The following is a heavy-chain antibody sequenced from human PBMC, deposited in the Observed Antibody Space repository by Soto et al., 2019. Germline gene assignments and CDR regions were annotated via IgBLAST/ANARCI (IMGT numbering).Heavy chain of an antibody. D-gene: IGHD6-6*01. J-gene: IGHJ4*02. V-gene: IGHV4-31*03. CDR1: GESISSGGYY. Sequence: QVQLQESGPGLVKASQTRSLICNVSGESISSGGYYWSWIRHHPGKGLEWIGYIYDSESAYYNPSLECRVTMSMDTSKNHFAMKLSSVTAADTAVYYCARASSSSSAADYWGQGTLVTVSS. CDR3: ARASSSSSAADY. CDR2: IYDSESA.